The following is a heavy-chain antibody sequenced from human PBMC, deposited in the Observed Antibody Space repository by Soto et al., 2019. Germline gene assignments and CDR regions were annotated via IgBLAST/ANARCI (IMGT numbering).Heavy chain of an antibody. V-gene: IGHV4-39*01. CDR2: IYYSGST. CDR1: GCSISSYY. J-gene: IGHJ4*02. Sequence: SETLSLTCTVSGCSISSYYWCRIRQPPGKGLEWIGSIYYSGSTYYNPYLKSRVTISVDTSKNQFSLKLSSVTAADTAVYYCARRGSSSWYGYWGQGTLVTVSS. D-gene: IGHD6-13*01. CDR3: ARRGSSSWYGY.